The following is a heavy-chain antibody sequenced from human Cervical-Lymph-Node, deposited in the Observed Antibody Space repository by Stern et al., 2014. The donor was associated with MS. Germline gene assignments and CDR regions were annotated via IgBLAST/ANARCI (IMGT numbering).Heavy chain of an antibody. CDR3: AKEAGGTGTDHFDY. CDR2: IWYDGSHK. V-gene: IGHV3-33*06. CDR1: GFTFSNYG. D-gene: IGHD1-1*01. J-gene: IGHJ4*02. Sequence: VQLVESGGGVVQPGRSLRLSCVASGFTFSNYGLHWVRQAPGKGLEWVALIWYDGSHKYYADSVKGRFTISRDNTKNTLYLQMNSLRAEDTAVYYCAKEAGGTGTDHFDYWGQGTLVTVSS.